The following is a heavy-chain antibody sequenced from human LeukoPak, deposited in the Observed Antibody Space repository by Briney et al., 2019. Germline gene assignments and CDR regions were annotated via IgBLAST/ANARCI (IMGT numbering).Heavy chain of an antibody. CDR2: IHPGDSDT. D-gene: IGHD3-22*01. J-gene: IGHJ4*02. Sequence: GESLKISCQATGYSFTSYWIGWVRQMPGKGLEWMGIIHPGDSDTRYSPSFQGQVTISADKSIGTAYLQWSSLKASDTAKYYCARRNYYDRSGYFDYWGQGTLVTVSS. CDR3: ARRNYYDRSGYFDY. CDR1: GYSFTSYW. V-gene: IGHV5-51*01.